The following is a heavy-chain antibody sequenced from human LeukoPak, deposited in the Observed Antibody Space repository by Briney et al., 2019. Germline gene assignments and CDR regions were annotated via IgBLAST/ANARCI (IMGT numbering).Heavy chain of an antibody. V-gene: IGHV3-13*01. Sequence: GGSLRLSCAASGYTFSSYDMHWVRQATGKGLEWVSAIGTAGDTYYPGSVKGRFTISRENAKNSLYLQMNSLRAEDTAVYYCARNSNYDFWSNYYWGHGTLVTVPS. J-gene: IGHJ4*01. D-gene: IGHD3-3*01. CDR1: GYTFSSYD. CDR2: IGTAGDT. CDR3: ARNSNYDFWSNYY.